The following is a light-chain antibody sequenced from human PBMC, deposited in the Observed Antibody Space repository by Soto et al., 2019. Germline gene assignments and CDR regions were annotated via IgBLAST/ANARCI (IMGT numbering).Light chain of an antibody. CDR1: SSDVGSYNY. CDR3: TSYTTSSTYV. Sequence: QSALAQPASVSGSPGQSITIFCTGTSSDVGSYNYVSWYQQHPGRAPKLMIYDVTNRPSGVSNRFSGSKSGSTASLTISGLHAEDEADYFCTSYTTSSTYVFGTGTKVAVL. CDR2: DVT. V-gene: IGLV2-14*03. J-gene: IGLJ1*01.